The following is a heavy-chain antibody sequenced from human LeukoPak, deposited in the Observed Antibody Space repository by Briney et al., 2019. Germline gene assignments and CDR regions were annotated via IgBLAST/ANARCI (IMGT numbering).Heavy chain of an antibody. CDR3: ARRHRVAAAGNDY. CDR2: IYYSGST. CDR1: GGSISSSSYY. J-gene: IGHJ4*02. D-gene: IGHD6-13*01. Sequence: PSETLSLTCTVSGGSISSSSYYWGWIRQPPGKGLEWIGSIYYSGSTYYNPSLKSRVTISVDTSKNQFSLKLSSVTAADTAVYYCARRHRVAAAGNDYWGQGTLVTVSS. V-gene: IGHV4-39*01.